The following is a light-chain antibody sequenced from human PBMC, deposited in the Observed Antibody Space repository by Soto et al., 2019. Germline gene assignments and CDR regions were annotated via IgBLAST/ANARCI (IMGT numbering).Light chain of an antibody. CDR1: QNVSSSY. CDR3: QQYSSSPLT. J-gene: IGKJ1*01. CDR2: GAF. Sequence: ETVLTQSPGTLSLSPGERATLSCRASQNVSSSYLAWYQQRPGQAPRLLFYGAFSRATGIPGRFSGSGSGTDFTLTISRLEPEDLAVYYCQQYSSSPLTFGQGTKVDIK. V-gene: IGKV3-20*01.